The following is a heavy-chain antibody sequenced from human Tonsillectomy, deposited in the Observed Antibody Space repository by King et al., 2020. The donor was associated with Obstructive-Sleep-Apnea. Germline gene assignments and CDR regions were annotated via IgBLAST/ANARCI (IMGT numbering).Heavy chain of an antibody. D-gene: IGHD3-10*01. Sequence: DVQLVESGGGLVQPGRSLRLSCAASVCTFDDYAMHWVRQATGKGLEWGSGFSWNRGSIDYSDSVKGRFTISRDNAKNSLYLQMNSLRAEDTALYYCAKDVYYGSGSYHGMDVWGQGTTVTVSS. V-gene: IGHV3-9*01. CDR3: AKDVYYGSGSYHGMDV. CDR1: VCTFDDYA. CDR2: FSWNRGSI. J-gene: IGHJ6*02.